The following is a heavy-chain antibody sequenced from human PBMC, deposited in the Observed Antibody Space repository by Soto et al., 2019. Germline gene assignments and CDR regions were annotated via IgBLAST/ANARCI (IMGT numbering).Heavy chain of an antibody. D-gene: IGHD6-13*01. CDR3: VCGIAAAGNVDY. CDR1: GFTFSSYW. J-gene: IGHJ4*02. CDR2: INSDGRST. V-gene: IGHV3-74*01. Sequence: SLRLSCAASGFTFSSYWMHWVRQAPGKGLVWVSRINSDGRSTGYADSVKGRFTISRDNAKNTLYLQMNSLRAEDTAVYYCVCGIAAAGNVDYWGQGTLVTVSS.